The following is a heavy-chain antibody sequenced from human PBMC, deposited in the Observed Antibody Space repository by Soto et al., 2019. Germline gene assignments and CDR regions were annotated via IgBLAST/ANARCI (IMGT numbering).Heavy chain of an antibody. CDR3: ARENYDSSGYFLDY. CDR2: ISSSGSSI. CDR1: GFTFSNYE. V-gene: IGHV3-48*03. Sequence: EVQLVESGGGLVQPGGSLRLSCAASGFTFSNYEMNWVRQAPGKGLEWVSYISSSGSSIYYADSVKGRFTISRDNAKNSLYLQMNSLRAEDTAVYYCARENYDSSGYFLDYWGQGTLVTVSS. D-gene: IGHD3-22*01. J-gene: IGHJ4*02.